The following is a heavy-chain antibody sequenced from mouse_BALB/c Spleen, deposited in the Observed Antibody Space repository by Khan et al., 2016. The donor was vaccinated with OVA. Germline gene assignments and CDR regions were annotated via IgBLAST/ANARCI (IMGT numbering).Heavy chain of an antibody. V-gene: IGHV1S81*02. J-gene: IGHJ3*01. CDR3: ARSGYGNPFAY. CDR2: INPSNGDT. D-gene: IGHD2-1*01. CDR1: GYTFTSFY. Sequence: QVQLQQPGAELVKPGASVKISCKASGYTFTSFYMYWVKQRPGQCLEWIGGINPSNGDTHFYEKFKSKATLTVDKSSTTAYMQFSSLTSEDSAVYYCARSGYGNPFAYWGQGTLVTVSA.